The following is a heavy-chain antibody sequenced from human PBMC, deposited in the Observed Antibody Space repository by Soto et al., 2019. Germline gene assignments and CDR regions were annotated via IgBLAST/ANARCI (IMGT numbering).Heavy chain of an antibody. CDR3: ARKRNFMVRGGTGGMDV. V-gene: IGHV1-18*01. D-gene: IGHD3-10*01. J-gene: IGHJ6*02. Sequence: GASVKVSCKASGYTFTSYGISWVRRAPGQGLEWMGWISAYNGNTNYAQKLQGRVTMTTDTSTSTAYMELRSLRSDDTAVYYCARKRNFMVRGGTGGMDVWGQGTTVTVSS. CDR2: ISAYNGNT. CDR1: GYTFTSYG.